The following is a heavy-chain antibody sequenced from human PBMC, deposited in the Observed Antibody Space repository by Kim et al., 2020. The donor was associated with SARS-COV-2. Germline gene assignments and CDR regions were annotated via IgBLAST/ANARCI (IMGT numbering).Heavy chain of an antibody. CDR3: ARSAHFWNGHYLDL. Sequence: ASVKVSCKASGYTFTDYYIHWVRQAPGQGLEWMGWINPYSGDTNYAQKFQGRVTMTRDTSISTPYVELTSLRSDDTAVYYCARSAHFWNGHYLDLWGQGTLITVSP. J-gene: IGHJ5*02. CDR1: GYTFTDYY. CDR2: INPYSGDT. D-gene: IGHD3-3*01. V-gene: IGHV1-2*02.